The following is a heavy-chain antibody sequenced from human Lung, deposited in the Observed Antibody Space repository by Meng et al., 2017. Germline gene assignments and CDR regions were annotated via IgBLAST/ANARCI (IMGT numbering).Heavy chain of an antibody. CDR2: INHGGST. D-gene: IGHD3-10*01. V-gene: IGHV4-34*01. Sequence: QVKQQQWGAGLLRPSENLSLTCAVYGGSISGSYWSWIRQSPAKGLEWIGKINHGGSTNYNPSLESRVTISVDTPKNQFSLRLTSMTVADTAVYYCARERHSTIIRGVMDFWGQGALVTVSS. CDR1: GGSISGSY. J-gene: IGHJ4*02. CDR3: ARERHSTIIRGVMDF.